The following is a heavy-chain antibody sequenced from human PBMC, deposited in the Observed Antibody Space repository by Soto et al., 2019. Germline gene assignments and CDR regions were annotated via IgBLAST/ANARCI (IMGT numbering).Heavy chain of an antibody. V-gene: IGHV5-51*01. D-gene: IGHD2-2*01. CDR1: GYSFTSYW. Sequence: GESLKISRKGSGYSFTSYWIGWVRQMPGKGLEWMGIIYPGDSDTRYSPSFQGQVTISADKSISTAYLQWSSLKASDTAMYYCARHSAVVVPDNWFDPWGQGTLVTVSS. CDR3: ARHSAVVVPDNWFDP. J-gene: IGHJ5*02. CDR2: IYPGDSDT.